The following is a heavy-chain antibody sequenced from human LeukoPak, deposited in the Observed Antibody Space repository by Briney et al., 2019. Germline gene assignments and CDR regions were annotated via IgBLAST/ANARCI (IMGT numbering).Heavy chain of an antibody. J-gene: IGHJ5*02. CDR3: ARGTGGFDP. CDR2: INRSGST. V-gene: IGHV4-34*01. Sequence: SETLSLTCAVYGGSFSGYYWSWIRQPPGKGLEWIGEINRSGSTNYNPSLKSRVTISVDTSKNQFSLKLSSVTAADTAVYYCARGTGGFDPWGQGTLVTVSS. CDR1: GGSFSGYY.